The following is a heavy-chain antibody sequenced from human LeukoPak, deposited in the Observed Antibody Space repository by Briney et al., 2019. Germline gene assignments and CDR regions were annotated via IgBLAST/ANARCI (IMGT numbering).Heavy chain of an antibody. CDR2: TYYRSKWYT. J-gene: IGHJ6*02. CDR3: ARWYGAARPRKGYYYGMDV. V-gene: IGHV6-1*01. CDR1: GDSVSSKSTA. Sequence: SQTLSLTCAISGDSVSSKSTAWNWIRQSPSRGLEWLGRTYYRSKWYTGYAVSVKGRITINPDTSKNQFSLQLNSVTPEDTAVYYCARWYGAARPRKGYYYGMDVWGQGTTVTVSS. D-gene: IGHD6-6*01.